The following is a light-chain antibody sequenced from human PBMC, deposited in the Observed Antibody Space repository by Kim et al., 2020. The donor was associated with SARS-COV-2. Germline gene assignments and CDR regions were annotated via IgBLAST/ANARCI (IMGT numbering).Light chain of an antibody. CDR1: RRVSLRS. J-gene: IGKJ1*01. Sequence: SPGERANLSCRASRRVSLRSFAWYQQKPGQAPRLLIHGASRRATGIPDRFSGSGSGTDFTLTITGLEPEDFAVYYCQQYGDSPWTFGQGTKVDIK. CDR2: GAS. CDR3: QQYGDSPWT. V-gene: IGKV3-20*01.